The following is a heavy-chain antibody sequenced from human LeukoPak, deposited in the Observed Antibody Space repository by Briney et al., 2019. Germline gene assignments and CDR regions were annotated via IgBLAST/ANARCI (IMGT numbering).Heavy chain of an antibody. CDR3: ARQGSLGWFDP. V-gene: IGHV3-7*03. CDR2: IKQDGSEK. Sequence: GGSLRLSCAASGFTLSSYWMSWVRQAPGKGLEWVANIKQDGSEKYYVDSVKGRFTISRDNAKNSLYLQMNSLRASDTAMYYCARQGSLGWFDPWGQGTLVTVSS. J-gene: IGHJ5*02. CDR1: GFTLSSYW.